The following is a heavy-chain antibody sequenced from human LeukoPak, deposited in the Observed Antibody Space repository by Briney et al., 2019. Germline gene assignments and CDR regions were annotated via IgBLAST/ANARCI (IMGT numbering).Heavy chain of an antibody. CDR3: ARGDDIGYCTNGVCPELNWFEP. D-gene: IGHD2-8*01. Sequence: SETLSLTCAVYGGSFSGYYWSWIRQPPGKGLEWIGEINHSGSTNYNPSLKSRVIISVDTSKNQFSLKLSSVTAADTAVYYCARGDDIGYCTNGVCPELNWFEPWGQRTLVTVSS. J-gene: IGHJ5*02. V-gene: IGHV4-34*01. CDR1: GGSFSGYY. CDR2: INHSGST.